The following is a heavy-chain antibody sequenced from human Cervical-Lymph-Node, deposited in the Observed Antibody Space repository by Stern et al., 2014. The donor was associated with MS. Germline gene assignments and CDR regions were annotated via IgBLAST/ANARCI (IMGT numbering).Heavy chain of an antibody. CDR3: ATHTYSGNYYLDH. J-gene: IGHJ4*02. D-gene: IGHD5-12*01. Sequence: VQLVESGAEVKKPGASVKVSCKVSGHTLTDLSIQWVRQAPGKGLEWMGGFAPEDGETIYAQNFQGRVTMTEDTSTVTAYMELSSLRSDDTAVYYCATHTYSGNYYLDHWGQGTLLTVSS. CDR2: FAPEDGET. CDR1: GHTLTDLS. V-gene: IGHV1-24*01.